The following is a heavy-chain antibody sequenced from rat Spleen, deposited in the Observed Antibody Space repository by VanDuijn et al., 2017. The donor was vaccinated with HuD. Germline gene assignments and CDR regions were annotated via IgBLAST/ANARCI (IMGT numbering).Heavy chain of an antibody. Sequence: EVQLVESGGGLVQPGRSLKLSCAASGFTFSNYGMHWIRQAPTKGLEWVATISSDGGRNFYRDSVKGRFTISRDNAKSTLYLQMDSLRSEDTATYYCATSPYYWYFDFWGPGTMVTVSS. CDR1: GFTFSNYG. CDR3: ATSPYYWYFDF. J-gene: IGHJ1*01. CDR2: ISSDGGRN. V-gene: IGHV5-19*01.